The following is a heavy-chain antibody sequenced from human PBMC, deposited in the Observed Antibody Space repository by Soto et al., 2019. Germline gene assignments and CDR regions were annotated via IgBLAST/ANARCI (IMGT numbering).Heavy chain of an antibody. J-gene: IGHJ4*02. CDR3: ARDTVPEYSSSH. CDR2: IIPIFGTA. D-gene: IGHD6-6*01. V-gene: IGHV1-69*01. Sequence: QVQLVQSGAEVKKHGSSVKVSCKASGGTFISYAISWVRQAPGQGLEWMGGIIPIFGTANYAQTFQGRVTITADESTSTAYMELSSLRSEDTAVYYCARDTVPEYSSSHWGQGTLVTVSS. CDR1: GGTFISYA.